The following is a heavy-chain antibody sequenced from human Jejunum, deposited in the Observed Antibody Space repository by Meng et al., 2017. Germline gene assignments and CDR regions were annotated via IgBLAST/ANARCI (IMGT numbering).Heavy chain of an antibody. D-gene: IGHD1-14*01. CDR1: GVSVNSGFYY. J-gene: IGHJ4*02. CDR2: FHHSGSA. CDR3: TGGPDSAKSGY. V-gene: IGHV4-61*01. Sequence: QVQLVQSGPGVVRPSETLYLTCTVSGVSVNSGFYYWNWVRQPPGKGLEFIGSFHHSGSAHYNASLEGRVTMSLDTSKNQFSLRLTSVTAADSALYYCTGGPDSAKSGYWGQGTLVTVSS.